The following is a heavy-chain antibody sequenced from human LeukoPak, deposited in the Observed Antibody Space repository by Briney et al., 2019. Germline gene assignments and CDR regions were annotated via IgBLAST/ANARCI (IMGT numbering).Heavy chain of an antibody. CDR1: GGSISSGGYY. V-gene: IGHV4-31*03. Sequence: PSETLSLTCTVSGGSISSGGYYWSWIRQHPGKGLEWIGYIYYSGSTYYNPSLKSRVTISVDTSKNQFSLKLSSVTAADTAVYYCARGALYYYDSSGYCWFDPWGQGTLVTVSS. CDR3: ARGALYYYDSSGYCWFDP. CDR2: IYYSGST. J-gene: IGHJ5*02. D-gene: IGHD3-22*01.